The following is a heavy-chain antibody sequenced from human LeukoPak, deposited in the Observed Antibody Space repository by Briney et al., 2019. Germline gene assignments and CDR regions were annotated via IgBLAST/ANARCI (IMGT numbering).Heavy chain of an antibody. CDR2: ISSSSSYI. CDR3: ARSLAVTTYGFDP. Sequence: GGSLRLSCAASGFTFSSYSMNWVRQAPGKGLEWVSSISSSSSYIYYADSVKGRFTISRDNAKNSLYPQMNSLRAEDTAVYYCARSLAVTTYGFDPWGQGTLVTVSS. CDR1: GFTFSSYS. V-gene: IGHV3-21*01. D-gene: IGHD4-17*01. J-gene: IGHJ5*02.